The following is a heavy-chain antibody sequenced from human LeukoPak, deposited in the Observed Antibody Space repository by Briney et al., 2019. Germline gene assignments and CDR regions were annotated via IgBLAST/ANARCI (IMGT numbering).Heavy chain of an antibody. V-gene: IGHV3-43*01. J-gene: IGHJ5*02. CDR3: VKDNFYDSNLSDP. Sequence: GGSLRLSCAASGFTFDDYNMIWVRQTPGKGLEWVSLITWDGGETFYADSVQGRFTISRDNTRDSLYLHMTSLKVEDTAFYYGVKDNFYDSNLSDPWGQGTLVTVSS. D-gene: IGHD3-22*01. CDR2: ITWDGGET. CDR1: GFTFDDYN.